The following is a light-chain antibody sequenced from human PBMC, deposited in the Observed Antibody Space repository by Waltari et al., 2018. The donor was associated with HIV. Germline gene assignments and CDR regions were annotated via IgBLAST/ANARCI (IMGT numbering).Light chain of an antibody. CDR2: GNT. CDR3: QSYDSRQSGFWV. CDR1: SPNIGAGYD. Sequence: QSVLTQPPSVSGAPGQRVTISCTGRSPNIGAGYDVHWYQQLPGTAPKLLIYGNTKRPSGVSDRFSGSKSGTSASLAITGLQAEDEADYYCQSYDSRQSGFWVFGGGTTLTVL. V-gene: IGLV1-40*01. J-gene: IGLJ3*02.